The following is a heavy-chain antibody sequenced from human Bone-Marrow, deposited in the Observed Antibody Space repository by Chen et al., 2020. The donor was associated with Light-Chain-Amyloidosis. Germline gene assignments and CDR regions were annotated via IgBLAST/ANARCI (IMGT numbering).Heavy chain of an antibody. J-gene: IGHJ6*02. D-gene: IGHD4-17*01. CDR3: ARLDYGGSTRYYYGMDV. Sequence: QVQLQESGPGLVKPSQTLSLTCRVSGGSISSGGYYWSWVRQHPGKGLEWIGYIYYTGSTYYKPSLRGRVTMSVDTSKNQFSLRVNSVTAADTAIYYCARLDYGGSTRYYYGMDVWGQGTTVTVSS. CDR2: IYYTGST. CDR1: GGSISSGGYY. V-gene: IGHV4-31*03.